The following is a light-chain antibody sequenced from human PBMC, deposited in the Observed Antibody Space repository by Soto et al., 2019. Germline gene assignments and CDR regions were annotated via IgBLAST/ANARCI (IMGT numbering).Light chain of an antibody. Sequence: EIVLTQSPATLSLSPGERATLSCRASQSISSYLAWYQQKPGQAPRLLIYEASNRATGIPARFSGSGSGTDFTLTISSLEPEDFAVYYCQQYNNWPPITFGQGTRLEI. CDR3: QQYNNWPPIT. J-gene: IGKJ5*01. CDR1: QSISSY. V-gene: IGKV3-11*01. CDR2: EAS.